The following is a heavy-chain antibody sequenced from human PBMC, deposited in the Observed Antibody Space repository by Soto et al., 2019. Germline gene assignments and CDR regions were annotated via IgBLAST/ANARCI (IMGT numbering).Heavy chain of an antibody. V-gene: IGHV5-51*01. D-gene: IGHD2-15*01. CDR3: ESQDIPTPQVRGVYFES. J-gene: IGHJ4*02. CDR1: GYSFTRHW. Sequence: GEAVKIACRADGYSFTRHWIGWVRQVPGRGLGWVAVIYPADSDARYRPSFRGRGTISVDTSINTVYLQRRSLKASDTAIYSCESQDIPTPQVRGVYFESWGQAT. CDR2: IYPADSDA.